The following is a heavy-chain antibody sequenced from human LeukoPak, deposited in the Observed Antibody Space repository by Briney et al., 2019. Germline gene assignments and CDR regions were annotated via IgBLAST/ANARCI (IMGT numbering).Heavy chain of an antibody. V-gene: IGHV4-39*07. CDR2: IYYSGNT. Sequence: SETLSLTSTVSGGSISSSNYYWGWIRQPPGKGLEWIGSIYYSGNTYYNPSLKSRVTISADTPKNQFSLKLSSVTAADTAVYYCASVSPRFFDAFDIWGQGTMVTVSS. J-gene: IGHJ3*02. CDR1: GGSISSSNYY. CDR3: ASVSPRFFDAFDI. D-gene: IGHD3-10*01.